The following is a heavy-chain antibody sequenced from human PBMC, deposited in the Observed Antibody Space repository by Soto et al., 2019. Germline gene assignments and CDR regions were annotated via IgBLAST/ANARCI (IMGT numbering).Heavy chain of an antibody. V-gene: IGHV4-59*11. CDR2: IYYSGST. D-gene: IGHD2-21*02. CDR3: ARAGLLPRSYYFDY. J-gene: IGHJ4*02. CDR1: CGTIGSLD. Sequence: SETMCLPCTVSCGTIGSLDGRWIRQPPGKGLEWIGYIYYSGSTNYNPSLKSRVTISVDTSKNQFSLKLSSVTAADTAVYYCARAGLLPRSYYFDYWGQGTLVTV.